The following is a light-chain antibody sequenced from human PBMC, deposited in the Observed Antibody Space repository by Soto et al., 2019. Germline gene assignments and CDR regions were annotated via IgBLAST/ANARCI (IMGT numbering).Light chain of an antibody. CDR2: KAS. CDR1: RSIGNW. V-gene: IGKV1-5*03. Sequence: DIQMTQSPSTLSASEGDRVTITCRASRSIGNWLAWYQQKTGKAPKLLIYKASILQSGVPARFSGSGSGTEFTLTISSLQPDDFATYYCQQYDSYPYTFGQGTKLEIK. J-gene: IGKJ2*01. CDR3: QQYDSYPYT.